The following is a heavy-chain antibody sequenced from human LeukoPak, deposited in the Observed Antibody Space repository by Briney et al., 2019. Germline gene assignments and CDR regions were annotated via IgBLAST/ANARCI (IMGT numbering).Heavy chain of an antibody. CDR1: GGTFSIYA. J-gene: IGHJ6*02. CDR3: ASYTSANPYCSGGSCSLFYYYGMDV. D-gene: IGHD2-15*01. Sequence: GASVKVSCKASGGTFSIYASSGVRQAPGQGLEWMGRIIPIVGIANYAQKFQGGRTIPADKSPSTAYMELSSLRSEDTAVYDCASYTSANPYCSGGSCSLFYYYGMDVWGQGTTVTVSS. V-gene: IGHV1-69*04. CDR2: IIPIVGIA.